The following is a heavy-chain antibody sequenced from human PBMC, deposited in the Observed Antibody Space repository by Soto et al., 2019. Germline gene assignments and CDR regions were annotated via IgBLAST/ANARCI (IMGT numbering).Heavy chain of an antibody. D-gene: IGHD2-2*01. V-gene: IGHV1-69*13. CDR2: IIPIFGTA. Sequence: SVKVSCKASGGTFSSYAISWVRQAPGQGLEWMGGIIPIFGTANYAQKFQGRVTITADESTSTAYMELSSLRSEDTAVYYCARGRAIVVVPAAMRRSPDAFDIWGQGTMATVSS. J-gene: IGHJ3*02. CDR1: GGTFSSYA. CDR3: ARGRAIVVVPAAMRRSPDAFDI.